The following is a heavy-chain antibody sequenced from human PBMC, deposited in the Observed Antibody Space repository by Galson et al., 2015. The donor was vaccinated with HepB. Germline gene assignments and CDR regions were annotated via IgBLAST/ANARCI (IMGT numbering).Heavy chain of an antibody. CDR1: GFTFSSYG. Sequence: SLRLSCAASGFTFSSYGMHWVRQAPGTGLAWVAVIWYDGSSKYYADSVKGRFTISRDHSEKTVYLQMNSLGSEDTAIYFCARVPEPEWKLPLPPDYWGQGTLVTVSA. V-gene: IGHV3-33*08. J-gene: IGHJ4*02. CDR2: IWYDGSSK. D-gene: IGHD1-26*01. CDR3: ARVPEPEWKLPLPPDY.